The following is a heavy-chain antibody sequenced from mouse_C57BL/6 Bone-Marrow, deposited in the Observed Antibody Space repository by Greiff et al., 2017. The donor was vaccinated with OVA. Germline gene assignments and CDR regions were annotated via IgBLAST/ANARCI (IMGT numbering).Heavy chain of an antibody. J-gene: IGHJ1*03. CDR2: IGPGSGST. D-gene: IGHD1-1*01. V-gene: IGHV1-77*01. Sequence: VQLQQSGPELVKPGASVKIPCKASGYTFTDYYINWVKQRPGQGLEWIGKIGPGSGSTYYNEKFKGKATLTADKSSSTAYMQLSSLTSEDSAVYFCARRTTVVENWYFDVWGTGTTVTVSS. CDR3: ARRTTVVENWYFDV. CDR1: GYTFTDYY.